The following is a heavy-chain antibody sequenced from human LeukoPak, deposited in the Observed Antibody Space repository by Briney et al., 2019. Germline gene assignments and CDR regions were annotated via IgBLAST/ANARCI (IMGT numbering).Heavy chain of an antibody. CDR1: GFTLSSYA. CDR3: ARQNTPHGNFDY. V-gene: IGHV3-13*01. CDR2: IGTAGDT. J-gene: IGHJ4*02. D-gene: IGHD1-26*01. Sequence: GGSLRLSCAASGFTLSSYAMHWVRQPAGKGLEWVSAIGTAGDTFYPGSVKGRFTISRENAKKSLFLQMNSLRAEHTAAYYCARQNTPHGNFDYWGQGTLVTVSS.